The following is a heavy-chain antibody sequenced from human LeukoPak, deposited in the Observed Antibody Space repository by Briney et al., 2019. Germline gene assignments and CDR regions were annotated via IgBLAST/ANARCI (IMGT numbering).Heavy chain of an antibody. J-gene: IGHJ4*02. CDR2: INPSGGST. CDR3: ARRYITGPYGFDY. Sequence: ASVKVSCKASGYTFTSYYMHWVRQASGQGLEWMGIINPSGGSTSYAQKFQGRVTITADKSTSTAYMELSSLRSEDTAVYYCARRYITGPYGFDYWGQGTLVTVSS. D-gene: IGHD1-20*01. CDR1: GYTFTSYY. V-gene: IGHV1-46*01.